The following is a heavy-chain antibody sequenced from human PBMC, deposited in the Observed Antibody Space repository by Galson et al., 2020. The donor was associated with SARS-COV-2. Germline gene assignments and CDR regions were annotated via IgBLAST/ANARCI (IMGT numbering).Heavy chain of an antibody. J-gene: IGHJ4*02. CDR2: IYYSGST. Sequence: ETSETLSLTCTVSGGSISSYYWSWIRQPPGKGLEWIGYIYYSGSTNYNPSLKSRVTISVDTSKNQFSLKLSSVTAADTAVYYCARTEYCSGGSCHRRWGQGTLVTVSS. CDR3: ARTEYCSGGSCHRR. D-gene: IGHD2-15*01. V-gene: IGHV4-59*01. CDR1: GGSISSYY.